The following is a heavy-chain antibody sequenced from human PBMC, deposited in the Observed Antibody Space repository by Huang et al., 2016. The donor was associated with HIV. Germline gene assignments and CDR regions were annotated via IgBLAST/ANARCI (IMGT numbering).Heavy chain of an antibody. CDR1: GYIFNDHP. Sequence: QVQLVQSGAEVKKHGASVKVSCKASGYIFNDHPISWVRQAPGQGLEWMGWINPDNGNTRYVQKFQGRVTMTTDTSTSTAYMELRSLRSDDTALYYCARLWSRDGYNWDYWGQGTLVTVPS. CDR3: ARLWSRDGYNWDY. V-gene: IGHV1-18*01. CDR2: INPDNGNT. D-gene: IGHD5-12*01. J-gene: IGHJ4*02.